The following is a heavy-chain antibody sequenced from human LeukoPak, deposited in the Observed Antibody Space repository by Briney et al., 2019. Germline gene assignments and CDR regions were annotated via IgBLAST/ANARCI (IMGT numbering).Heavy chain of an antibody. CDR2: ISGSGVST. CDR3: ARDGWLGGSYSIDY. Sequence: GGSLRLSCAASEFTFGDYAMGWVRQAPGKGLEWVSAISGSGVSTYYADSVKGRFTISRDNSKSTLFLQMNSLRAEDTAVYYCARDGWLGGSYSIDYWGQGTLVTVSS. J-gene: IGHJ4*02. D-gene: IGHD1-26*01. CDR1: EFTFGDYA. V-gene: IGHV3-23*01.